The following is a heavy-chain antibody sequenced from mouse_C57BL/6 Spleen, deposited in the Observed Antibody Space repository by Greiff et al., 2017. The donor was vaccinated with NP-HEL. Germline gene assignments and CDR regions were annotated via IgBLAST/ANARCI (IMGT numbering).Heavy chain of an antibody. Sequence: EVQLVESEGGLVQPGSSMKLSCTASGFTFSDYYMAWVRQVPEKGLEWVANINYDGSSTYYLDSLKSRFIISRDNAKNILYLQMSSLKSEDTATYYFARDHYYGSSWGYFDVWGTGTTVTVSS. J-gene: IGHJ1*03. CDR3: ARDHYYGSSWGYFDV. V-gene: IGHV5-16*01. CDR1: GFTFSDYY. CDR2: INYDGSST. D-gene: IGHD1-1*01.